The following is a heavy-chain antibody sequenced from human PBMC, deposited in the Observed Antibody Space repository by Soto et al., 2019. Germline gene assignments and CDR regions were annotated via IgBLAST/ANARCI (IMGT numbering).Heavy chain of an antibody. CDR2: IGDDGSTT. Sequence: GGSLRLSCEVSGFTFSAYWMHWVRQVPGKGLIWVSRIGDDGSTTTYADSVKGRFTISRDNAKNTLYLQMNSLRADDTGLYYCTRGPRVSSTGTGAHWGQGTLVTVSS. V-gene: IGHV3-74*01. J-gene: IGHJ4*02. CDR1: GFTFSAYW. CDR3: TRGPRVSSTGTGAH. D-gene: IGHD1-1*01.